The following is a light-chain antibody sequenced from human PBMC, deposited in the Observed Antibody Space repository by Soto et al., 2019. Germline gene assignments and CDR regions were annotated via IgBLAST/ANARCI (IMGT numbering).Light chain of an antibody. V-gene: IGKV1-5*03. CDR3: QQYDSYSLRT. CDR2: KAS. Sequence: DIQMTQSPSTLSASVGDRVTITCRVSQTITTSLAWYQQKPGKAPKLLIYKASSLESGVPSRFSGSGSGTEFTLTISSLQPDDFATYYCQQYDSYSLRTFGQGTRVEI. CDR1: QTITTS. J-gene: IGKJ1*01.